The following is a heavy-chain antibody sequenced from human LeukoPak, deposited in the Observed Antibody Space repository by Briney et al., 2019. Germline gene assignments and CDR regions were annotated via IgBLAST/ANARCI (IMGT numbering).Heavy chain of an antibody. CDR1: GFTFSNYG. Sequence: QPGRSLRLSCAASGFTFSNYGIHWVRQAPGKGLEWVTLIWSDGSNKYYVDSVKGRFTISRYNSKNTLYLQMNSLRAEDTAVYYCARDLGWFGELDYWGQGTLVTVSS. V-gene: IGHV3-33*01. D-gene: IGHD3-10*01. J-gene: IGHJ4*02. CDR3: ARDLGWFGELDY. CDR2: IWSDGSNK.